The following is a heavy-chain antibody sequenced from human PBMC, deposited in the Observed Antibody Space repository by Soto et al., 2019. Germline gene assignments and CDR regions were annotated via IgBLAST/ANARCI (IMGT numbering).Heavy chain of an antibody. CDR2: ISWNSGSI. J-gene: IGHJ4*02. CDR1: GFTFDDYA. D-gene: IGHD6-19*01. V-gene: IGHV3-9*01. CDR3: AKDGGHSGFNPFDY. Sequence: SLRLSCAASGFTFDDYAMHWVRQAPGKGLEWVSGISWNSGSIGYADSVKGRFTISRGNAKNSLYLQMNSLRAEDTALYYCAKDGGHSGFNPFDYCGQGTLVTVSS.